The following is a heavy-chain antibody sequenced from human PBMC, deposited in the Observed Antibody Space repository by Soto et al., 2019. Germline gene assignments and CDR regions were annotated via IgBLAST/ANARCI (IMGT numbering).Heavy chain of an antibody. CDR1: GGSISSGGYS. CDR3: ARGPAP. Sequence: SETLSLTCAVSGGSISSGGYSWSWFRQPPGKGLEWIGYIYHSGSTYYSPSLKSRVTISVDRSKNQFSLKLSSVTAADTAVYYCARGPAPWGQGTLVTVSS. CDR2: IYHSGST. J-gene: IGHJ5*02. V-gene: IGHV4-30-2*01.